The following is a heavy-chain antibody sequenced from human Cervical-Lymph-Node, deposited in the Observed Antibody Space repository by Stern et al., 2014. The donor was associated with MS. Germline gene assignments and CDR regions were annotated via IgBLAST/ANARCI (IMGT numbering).Heavy chain of an antibody. CDR3: ARVSGYSAL. V-gene: IGHV4-31*03. J-gene: IGHJ2*01. Sequence: QLKLQESGPGLVKPSQTLSLSCTVSGGSISIGVNFWSWIRQHPGKGLEWIGYIYNSGSTYYNPSLTSRLTISLNTSENQFSLKLSSVTAADTAVYYCARVSGYSALWGRGTLVTVSS. CDR2: IYNSGST. CDR1: GGSISIGVNF. D-gene: IGHD5-12*01.